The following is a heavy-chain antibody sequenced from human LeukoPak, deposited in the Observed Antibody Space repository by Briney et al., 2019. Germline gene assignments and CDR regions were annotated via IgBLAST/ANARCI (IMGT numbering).Heavy chain of an antibody. CDR3: ARDVASSWEPTGFDY. Sequence: AGGSLRLSCAASGFTFSSYSMNWVRQAPGKGLEWVSSISSSSSYIYYADSVKGRFTISRDNAKNSLYLQMNSLRAEDTAVYYCARDVASSWEPTGFDYWGQGTLVTVSS. J-gene: IGHJ4*02. CDR2: ISSSSSYI. D-gene: IGHD1-26*01. V-gene: IGHV3-21*01. CDR1: GFTFSSYS.